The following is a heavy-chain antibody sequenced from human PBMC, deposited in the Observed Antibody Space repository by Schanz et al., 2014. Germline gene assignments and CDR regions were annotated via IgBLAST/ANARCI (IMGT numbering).Heavy chain of an antibody. Sequence: EVQLVESGGGLVQPGKSLRLSCAASGFTFDKYAMHWVRQAPGKGLEWVSVISWNSGTIGYADSVKGRFTISRDNAENSLYLQMNSLRAEDTAVYYCARSRSGFYFDYWGQGTLVTVSS. CDR3: ARSRSGFYFDY. V-gene: IGHV3-9*01. J-gene: IGHJ4*02. CDR2: ISWNSGTI. CDR1: GFTFDKYA. D-gene: IGHD1-26*01.